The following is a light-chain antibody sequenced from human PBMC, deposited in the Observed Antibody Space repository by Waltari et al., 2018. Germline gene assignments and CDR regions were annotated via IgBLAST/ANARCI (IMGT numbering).Light chain of an antibody. CDR1: SSNIGAGYD. J-gene: IGLJ1*01. CDR2: GNN. V-gene: IGLV1-40*01. CDR3: QSYDSSLSSYV. Sequence: QSVLTQAPSVSGAPGQRVTISCTGSSSNIGAGYDVHWYQQLPGTAPNLLIYGNNNRPAGVPDRFVGSKSGTSASLAITGLQAEDEADYYCQSYDSSLSSYVFGTGTKVTVL.